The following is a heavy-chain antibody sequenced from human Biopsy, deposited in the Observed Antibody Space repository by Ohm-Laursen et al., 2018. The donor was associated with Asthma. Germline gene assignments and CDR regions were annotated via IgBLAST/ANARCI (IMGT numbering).Heavy chain of an antibody. Sequence: ASVKVSCKASGYNFISFAIHWVRQASGQRLEWMGWVNTGNGDTKYSQKFQGRVTITRDTSAGTAYMELRSLRSEDTATYYCARTYYDFLTGQVKDVFGVWGQGTMVTVSS. D-gene: IGHD3-9*01. CDR3: ARTYYDFLTGQVKDVFGV. J-gene: IGHJ3*01. CDR2: VNTGNGDT. CDR1: GYNFISFA. V-gene: IGHV1-3*04.